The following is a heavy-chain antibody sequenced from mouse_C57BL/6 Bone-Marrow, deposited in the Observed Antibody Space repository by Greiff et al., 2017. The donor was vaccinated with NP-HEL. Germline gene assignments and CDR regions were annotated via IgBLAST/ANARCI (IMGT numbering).Heavy chain of an antibody. CDR2: INPYNGGT. D-gene: IGHD1-1*01. J-gene: IGHJ3*01. Sequence: VQLQQSGPVLVKPGASVKMSCKASGYTFTDYYMNWVKQSHGKSLEWIGVINPYNGGTSYNQKFKGKATLTVAKSSSTAYMELNSLTSEDSAVYYCARAITTVVATPFAYWGQGTLVTVSA. CDR3: ARAITTVVATPFAY. CDR1: GYTFTDYY. V-gene: IGHV1-19*01.